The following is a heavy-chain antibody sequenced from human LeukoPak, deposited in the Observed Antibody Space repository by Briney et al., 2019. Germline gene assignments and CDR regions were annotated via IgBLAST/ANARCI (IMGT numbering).Heavy chain of an antibody. J-gene: IGHJ3*02. Sequence: KPSETLSLPCACYGGSLNDYLWSRIRQPPGPGLGGIGEVGHSVTTNYNPSPKRRVTIQVDTSKNQYSLKLNSVTAAHPALHCCWRELIPSRAAFDIWGQGTVVTVSS. V-gene: IGHV4-34*07. CDR2: VGHSVTT. D-gene: IGHD3-10*01. CDR3: WRELIPSRAAFDI. CDR1: GGSLNDYL.